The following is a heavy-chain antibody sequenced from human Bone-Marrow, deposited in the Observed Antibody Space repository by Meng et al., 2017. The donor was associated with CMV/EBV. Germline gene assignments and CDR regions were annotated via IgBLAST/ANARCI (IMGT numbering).Heavy chain of an antibody. J-gene: IGHJ4*02. CDR1: GFTFSNAW. CDR2: IKSKTDGETT. Sequence: GESLKISCAASGFTFSNAWMGWVRQAPGKGLEWVGRIKSKTDGETTDYAAPVKGRFTISRDDSKNTLYLQMNSLKTEDTAVYYCTTDPSAPGALGSWGQGTLVTVSS. V-gene: IGHV3-15*01. CDR3: TTDPSAPGALGS. D-gene: IGHD7-27*01.